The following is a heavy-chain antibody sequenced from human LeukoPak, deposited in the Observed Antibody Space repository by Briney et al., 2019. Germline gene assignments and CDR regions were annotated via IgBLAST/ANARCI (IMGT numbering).Heavy chain of an antibody. V-gene: IGHV1-24*01. J-gene: IGHJ3*02. Sequence: VASVKVSCKASGGTFSSYAISWVRQAPGKGLEWMGGFDPEDGETIYAQKFQGRVTMTEDTSTDTAYMEPSSLRSEDTAVYYCATEVYGDYIVGFGDAFDIWGQGTMVTVSS. CDR2: FDPEDGET. D-gene: IGHD4-17*01. CDR3: ATEVYGDYIVGFGDAFDI. CDR1: GGTFSSYA.